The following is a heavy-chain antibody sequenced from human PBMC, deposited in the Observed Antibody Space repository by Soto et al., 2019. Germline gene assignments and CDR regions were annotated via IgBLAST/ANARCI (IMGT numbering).Heavy chain of an antibody. Sequence: PSETLSLTCTVSGGSISSGDYYWSWIRQPPGKGLEWIGYIYYSGSTYYNPSLKSRVTISVDTSKNQFSLKLSSVTAADTAVYYCARGGLGGYFDYWGQGTLVTVSS. CDR2: IYYSGST. D-gene: IGHD3-10*01. CDR3: ARGGLGGYFDY. CDR1: GGSISSGDYY. V-gene: IGHV4-30-4*01. J-gene: IGHJ4*02.